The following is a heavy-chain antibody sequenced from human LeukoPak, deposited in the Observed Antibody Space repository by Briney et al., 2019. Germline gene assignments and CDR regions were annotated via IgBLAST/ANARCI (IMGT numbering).Heavy chain of an antibody. Sequence: SETLSLTCTVSGGSISGYYWSWIRQPPGKGLEWLAYIYSTGSTNFNPSLRGRVTISLDTSNNQFSLRLTSVTAADTAVYHCVRLSVVSPHRYFDLWGRGTLVTVSS. CDR1: GGSISGYY. J-gene: IGHJ2*01. V-gene: IGHV4-59*08. D-gene: IGHD4-23*01. CDR3: VRLSVVSPHRYFDL. CDR2: IYSTGST.